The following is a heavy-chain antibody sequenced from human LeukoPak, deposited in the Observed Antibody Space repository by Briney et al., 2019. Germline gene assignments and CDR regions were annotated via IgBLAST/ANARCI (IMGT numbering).Heavy chain of an antibody. CDR3: ARSTMVRGAADY. CDR1: GYTFTGYY. D-gene: IGHD3-10*01. CDR2: INPNSGGT. Sequence: ASVKVSCKASGYTFTGYYMHWVRQAPGQGLEWMGWINPNSGGTNYAQKFQGRVTMTRDTSISTAYMELSRLRSDDTAVYYCARSTMVRGAADYWGQGTLVTVSS. J-gene: IGHJ4*02. V-gene: IGHV1-2*02.